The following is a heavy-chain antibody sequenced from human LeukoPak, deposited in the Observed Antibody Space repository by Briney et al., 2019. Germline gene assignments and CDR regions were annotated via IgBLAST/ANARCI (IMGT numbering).Heavy chain of an antibody. Sequence: ASVKVSCKASGYTFTSYGISWVRQAPGQGLEWMGWISAYNGNTNYAQKLQGRVTMTTDTSTSTAYMELSSLRSEDTAVYYCARAPEEQWLVPLLDYWGQGTLVTVSS. CDR3: ARAPEEQWLVPLLDY. D-gene: IGHD6-19*01. CDR2: ISAYNGNT. V-gene: IGHV1-18*01. J-gene: IGHJ4*02. CDR1: GYTFTSYG.